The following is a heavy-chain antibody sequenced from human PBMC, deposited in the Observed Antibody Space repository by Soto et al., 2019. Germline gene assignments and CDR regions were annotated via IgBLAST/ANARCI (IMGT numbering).Heavy chain of an antibody. CDR1: GGPINSNNYY. J-gene: IGHJ4*02. D-gene: IGHD2-15*01. V-gene: IGHV4-39*02. Sequence: KPSETLSLTCTVSGGPINSNNYYWAWIRQPPGKGLAWIASIYYDGSTYYNPSLKSRVSISVDTSKNHFSLKLSSATAADTAVYYCAKVVVAATRHTDFDAWGQGTLVTVGS. CDR2: IYYDGST. CDR3: AKVVVAATRHTDFDA.